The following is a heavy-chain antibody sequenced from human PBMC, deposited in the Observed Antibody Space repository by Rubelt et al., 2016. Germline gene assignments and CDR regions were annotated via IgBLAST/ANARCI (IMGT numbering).Heavy chain of an antibody. J-gene: IGHJ6*02. Sequence: VWVAVIWYDGSNKYYADSVKGRFTISRDNSKNTLYLQMNSLRAEDTAVYYCARDSPPYYYYGMDVWGQGTTVTVSS. CDR2: IWYDGSNK. V-gene: IGHV3-33*01. CDR3: ARDSPPYYYYGMDV.